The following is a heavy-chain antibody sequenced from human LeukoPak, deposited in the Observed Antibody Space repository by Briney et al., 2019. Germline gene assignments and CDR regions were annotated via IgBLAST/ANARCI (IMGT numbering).Heavy chain of an antibody. V-gene: IGHV1-2*02. D-gene: IGHD3-10*01. CDR3: ASFEVGA. CDR1: GYTFTYYY. Sequence: ASVTVSCKAFGYTFTYYYIHWVRQAPGQGLEWMGWIDPNSGGTNSPQKFQDRVTMTRDTSISTAYMELSRLRSDDTAVYYCASFEVGAWGQGTLVAVSS. CDR2: IDPNSGGT. J-gene: IGHJ5*02.